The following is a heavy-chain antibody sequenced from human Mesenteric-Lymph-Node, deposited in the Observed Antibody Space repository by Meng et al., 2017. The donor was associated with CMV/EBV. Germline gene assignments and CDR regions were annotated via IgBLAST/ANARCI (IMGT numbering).Heavy chain of an antibody. CDR2: ISKSGSDV. CDR1: GFNFKTYE. CDR3: ARTFYGSGSPIDY. D-gene: IGHD3-10*01. V-gene: IGHV3-48*03. Sequence: GESLKISCAGSGFNFKTYEMIWVRQAPGKGLEWVSHISKSGSDVYYADSVKGRFTISRDNAKNSLYLQMNSLRAEDTAVYYCARTFYGSGSPIDYWGQGTLVTVSS. J-gene: IGHJ4*02.